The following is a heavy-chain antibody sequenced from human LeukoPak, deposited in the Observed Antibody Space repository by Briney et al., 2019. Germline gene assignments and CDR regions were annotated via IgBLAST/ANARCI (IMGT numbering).Heavy chain of an antibody. D-gene: IGHD6-13*01. CDR1: GGSISSSSYY. Sequence: SETLSLTCTVSGGSISSSSYYWGWIRQPPGKGLEWIGSIYYSGSTNYNPSLKSRVTISVDTSKNQFSLKLSSVTAADTAVYYCARVSLAAAGRGDWFDPWGQGTLVTVSS. V-gene: IGHV4-39*07. CDR2: IYYSGST. J-gene: IGHJ5*02. CDR3: ARVSLAAAGRGDWFDP.